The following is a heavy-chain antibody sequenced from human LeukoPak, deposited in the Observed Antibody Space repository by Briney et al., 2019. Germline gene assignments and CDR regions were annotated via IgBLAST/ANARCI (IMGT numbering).Heavy chain of an antibody. CDR2: IYDGGNT. Sequence: GGSLRLSCAASGFTVSSNYMSRVRQAPGKGLEWISIIYDGGNTHYADSVKDRFIISRDNSKNTLYLQMTSLRAEDTAVYYCAGSHSSGWYYYFDYWGQGTLVTVSS. D-gene: IGHD6-19*01. CDR3: AGSHSSGWYYYFDY. CDR1: GFTVSSNY. J-gene: IGHJ4*02. V-gene: IGHV3-66*01.